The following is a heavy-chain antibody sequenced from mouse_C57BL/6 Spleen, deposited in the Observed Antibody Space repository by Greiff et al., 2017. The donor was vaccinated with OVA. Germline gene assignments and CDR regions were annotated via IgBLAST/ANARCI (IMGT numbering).Heavy chain of an antibody. V-gene: IGHV1-82*01. CDR3: ARGSYYGSSYWAMDY. CDR1: GYAFSSSW. J-gene: IGHJ4*01. CDR2: IYPGDGDT. Sequence: QVQLQQSGPELVKPGASVTISCKASGYAFSSSWMNWVKQRPGKGLEWIGRIYPGDGDTNYNGKFKGKATLTADKSSSTAYMQLSSLTSEDSAVYFCARGSYYGSSYWAMDYWGQGTSVTVSS. D-gene: IGHD1-1*01.